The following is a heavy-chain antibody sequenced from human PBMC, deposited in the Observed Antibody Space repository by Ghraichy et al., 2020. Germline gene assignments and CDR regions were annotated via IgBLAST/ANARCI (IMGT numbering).Heavy chain of an antibody. D-gene: IGHD2-2*01. CDR2: FYNSGSS. Sequence: SETLSLTCTLSVGSISDSYWTWIRQPPGKGLEWIGYFYNSGSSNYNPSLESRVTMSVDTSKNQFSLKLRSVTAADTAVYYCARGGLSFFDYWGQGTLVTVSS. CDR1: VGSISDSY. J-gene: IGHJ4*02. V-gene: IGHV4-59*01. CDR3: ARGGLSFFDY.